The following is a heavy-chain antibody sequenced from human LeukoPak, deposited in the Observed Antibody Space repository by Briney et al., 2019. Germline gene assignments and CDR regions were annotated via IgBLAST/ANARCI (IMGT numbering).Heavy chain of an antibody. CDR1: GFTFTSSA. CDR2: IVVGSGNT. CDR3: AAVLVPRYSNDIYYGMDV. D-gene: IGHD4-11*01. J-gene: IGHJ6*02. Sequence: ASVKVSCKASGFTFTSSAVRWVRQARGQRLEWIGWIVVGSGNTNYAQKFQERVTITRDMSTSTAYMELSSLRSEDTAVYYCAAVLVPRYSNDIYYGMDVWGQGTTVTVSS. V-gene: IGHV1-58*01.